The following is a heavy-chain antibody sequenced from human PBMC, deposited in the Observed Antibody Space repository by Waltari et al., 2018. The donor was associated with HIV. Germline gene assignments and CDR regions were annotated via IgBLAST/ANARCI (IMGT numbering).Heavy chain of an antibody. Sequence: EVQLVESVGGLVKPGRSLRLSCDAFDFTFVDYATHWVRQAPGKGLEWVSGISWNSGSIGYADSVKGRFTISRDNAKNSLYLQMNSLRAEDTALYYCAKGTAEYYGSGRLGVWGQGTTVTVSS. V-gene: IGHV3-9*01. D-gene: IGHD3-10*01. CDR1: DFTFVDYA. CDR3: AKGTAEYYGSGRLGV. CDR2: ISWNSGSI. J-gene: IGHJ6*02.